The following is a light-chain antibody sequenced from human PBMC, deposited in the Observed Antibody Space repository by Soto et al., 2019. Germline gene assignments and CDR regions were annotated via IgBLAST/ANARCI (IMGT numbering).Light chain of an antibody. V-gene: IGKV3-20*01. J-gene: IGKJ4*01. Sequence: EIVLTQSPGTLSSSPGERATLSCRASQRVSSNYLAWYQQKPGQPPRFLIYDASSRATGIPDRFSGSGSGTDFTLTISRLEPEDFAVYYCQQYGSTPLTFGGGTKVEIK. CDR1: QRVSSNY. CDR3: QQYGSTPLT. CDR2: DAS.